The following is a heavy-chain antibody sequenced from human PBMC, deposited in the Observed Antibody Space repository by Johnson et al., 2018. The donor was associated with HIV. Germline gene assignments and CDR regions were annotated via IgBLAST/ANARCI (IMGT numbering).Heavy chain of an antibody. Sequence: VQLVESGGGLVQPGRSLRLSCAASGFTFDHYAMHWVRQGPGKGLEWVAGIGWDGFTIGYVDSVKGQFTISRDDATNSLYLQMHSLRTEDTALYYCAKDDRELDAFDIWGQGTMVTVST. CDR3: AKDDRELDAFDI. V-gene: IGHV3-9*01. D-gene: IGHD1-26*01. CDR2: IGWDGFTI. CDR1: GFTFDHYA. J-gene: IGHJ3*02.